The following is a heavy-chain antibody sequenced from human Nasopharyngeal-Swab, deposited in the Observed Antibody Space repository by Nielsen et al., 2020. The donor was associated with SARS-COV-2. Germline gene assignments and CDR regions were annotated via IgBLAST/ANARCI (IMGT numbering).Heavy chain of an antibody. J-gene: IGHJ6*02. CDR2: IWYDGSNK. V-gene: IGHV3-33*01. D-gene: IGHD6-13*01. CDR3: AREEQQTDYYYYGMDV. Sequence: GESLKISCAASGFTFSSYGRHWVRQAPGKGLEWVAVIWYDGSNKYYADSVKGRFTISRDNSKNTLYLQMNSLRAEDTAVYYCAREEQQTDYYYYGMDVWGQGTTVTVSS. CDR1: GFTFSSYG.